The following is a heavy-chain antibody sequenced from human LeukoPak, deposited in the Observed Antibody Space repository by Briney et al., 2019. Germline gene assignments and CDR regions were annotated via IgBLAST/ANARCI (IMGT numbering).Heavy chain of an antibody. CDR3: ARGGRWELPRPYAFDI. Sequence: ASVKVSCKASGYTFTNYGISWVRQAPGQGLEWMGWISIYNGHTNYAQKLQGRVTMTTDTSTSTAYMDLRSLKSDDTAVYYCARGGRWELPRPYAFDIWGQGTMVTVSS. D-gene: IGHD1-26*01. V-gene: IGHV1-18*01. CDR2: ISIYNGHT. J-gene: IGHJ3*02. CDR1: GYTFTNYG.